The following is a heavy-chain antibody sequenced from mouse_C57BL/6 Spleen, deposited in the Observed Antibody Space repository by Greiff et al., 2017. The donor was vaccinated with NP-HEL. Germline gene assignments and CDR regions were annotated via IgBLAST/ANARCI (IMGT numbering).Heavy chain of an antibody. CDR1: GYSITSDY. V-gene: IGHV3-8*01. Sequence: EVQLVESGPGLAKPSQTLSLTCSVTGYSITSDYWNWIRKFPGNKLEYMGYISYSGSTYYNPSLKSRISITRDTSKNQYYLQLNSVTTEDTATYYCARYPYYYGSSEYFDVWGTGTTVTVSS. CDR2: ISYSGST. CDR3: ARYPYYYGSSEYFDV. D-gene: IGHD1-1*01. J-gene: IGHJ1*03.